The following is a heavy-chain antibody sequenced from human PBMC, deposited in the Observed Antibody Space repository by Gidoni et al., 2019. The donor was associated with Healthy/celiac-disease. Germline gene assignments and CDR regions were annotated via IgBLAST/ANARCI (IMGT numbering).Heavy chain of an antibody. CDR1: GGSFSGYY. CDR2: IHHSGST. Sequence: QVQLQQWGAGLLTPAETLSLTCAVYGGSFSGYYWSGIRQPPGKGLEWIGEIHHSGSTNYNPSLKSRVTISVYTSKIQFSLKLSSVTAADTAVYYCARGGSTGDYVWGSYRYRSAAYWGQGTLVTVSS. V-gene: IGHV4-34*01. CDR3: ARGGSTGDYVWGSYRYRSAAY. J-gene: IGHJ4*02. D-gene: IGHD3-16*02.